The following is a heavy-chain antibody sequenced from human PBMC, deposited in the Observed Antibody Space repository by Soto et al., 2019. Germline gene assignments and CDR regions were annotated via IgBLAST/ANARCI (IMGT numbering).Heavy chain of an antibody. CDR1: GGTFSSYS. CDR2: IIPIFGTA. D-gene: IGHD3-16*01. J-gene: IGHJ2*01. Sequence: QVQLVQSGAEVKKPGSSVKVSCKASGGTFSSYSINWVRQAPGQGLEWMGGIIPIFGTANSAQKFQGRVTLTADESTGTAHMELNCLRNEDTAVDDCARPFQSWPGGWYFDLWGRGTLVTVSS. V-gene: IGHV1-69*01. CDR3: ARPFQSWPGGWYFDL.